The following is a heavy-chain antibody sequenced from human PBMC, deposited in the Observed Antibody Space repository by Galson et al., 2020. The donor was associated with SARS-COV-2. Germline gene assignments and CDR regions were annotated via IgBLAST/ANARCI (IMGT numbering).Heavy chain of an antibody. V-gene: IGHV2-70*01. CDR3: ARIPNSSGWYGGLDAFDI. Sequence: SGPTLVKPTQTLTLTCTFSGFSLSTSGMCVSWIRQPPGKALEWLALIDWDDDKYYNTSLKTRLTISKDTSKNQVVLTMTNMDPVDTATYYCARIPNSSGWYGGLDAFDIWGQGTMVTVSS. D-gene: IGHD6-19*01. CDR2: IDWDDDK. J-gene: IGHJ3*02. CDR1: GFSLSTSGMC.